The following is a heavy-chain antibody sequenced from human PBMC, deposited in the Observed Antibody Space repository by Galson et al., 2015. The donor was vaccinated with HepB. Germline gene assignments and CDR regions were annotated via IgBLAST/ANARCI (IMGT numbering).Heavy chain of an antibody. Sequence: SVKVSCKASGYSFMRYHMHWVRQAPGQGLEWMGWINGGNGDTKYSQKFQGRLTISRDISASTAYMDLSSLGSEDTAVYYCARVGFDYDSGAFRGRWHWGQGTLVTVSS. V-gene: IGHV1-3*01. D-gene: IGHD3-22*01. CDR1: GYSFMRYH. CDR3: ARVGFDYDSGAFRGRWH. CDR2: INGGNGDT. J-gene: IGHJ4*02.